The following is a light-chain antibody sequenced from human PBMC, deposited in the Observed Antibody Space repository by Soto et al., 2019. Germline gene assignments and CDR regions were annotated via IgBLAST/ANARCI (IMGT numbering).Light chain of an antibody. Sequence: QSALTQPPSASGSPGQSVTISCTGTASDIGGYDYVSWYQQHPGKAPKLMIYEVNKRPSGVPDRFSGSKSGNTASLTVSGLQAEDEADYYCYSYASSNIFDVFGGGTKVTVL. CDR3: YSYASSNIFDV. J-gene: IGLJ3*02. V-gene: IGLV2-8*01. CDR1: ASDIGGYDY. CDR2: EVN.